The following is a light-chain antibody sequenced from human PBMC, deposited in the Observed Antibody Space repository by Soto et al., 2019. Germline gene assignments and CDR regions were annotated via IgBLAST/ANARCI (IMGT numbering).Light chain of an antibody. CDR1: SSDVGGYNY. J-gene: IGLJ1*01. V-gene: IGLV2-11*01. CDR2: DVS. CDR3: CSYTGSYSLYV. Sequence: QSALTQPRSVSGSPGQSVTISCTGTSSDVGGYNYVSWYQQHPGKAPKLMIYDVSKWPSGVPDRFSGSKSGNTASLTISGLQAEDEADYYCCSYTGSYSLYVFGSGTQLTVL.